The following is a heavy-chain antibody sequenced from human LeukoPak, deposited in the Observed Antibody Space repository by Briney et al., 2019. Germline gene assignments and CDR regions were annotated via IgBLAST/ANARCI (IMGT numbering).Heavy chain of an antibody. D-gene: IGHD5-24*01. J-gene: IGHJ4*02. CDR3: ASLRDGYNFLDY. CDR1: GGSFRVYA. V-gene: IGHV1-69*13. Sequence: SVKVSCKASGGSFRVYAISWVRQAPGQGLEWMGGVIPLFGSANYAQKFQGRITITADESTGTAYMELSSLRSDDTAKYYCASLRDGYNFLDYWGQGTLVTVSS. CDR2: VIPLFGSA.